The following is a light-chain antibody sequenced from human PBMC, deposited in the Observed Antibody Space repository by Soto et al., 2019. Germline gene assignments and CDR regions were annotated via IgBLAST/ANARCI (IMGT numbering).Light chain of an antibody. CDR2: GAS. V-gene: IGKV3-20*01. CDR1: QSVSSSY. Sequence: EIVLTQSPGTLSLSPGERATLSCRASQSVSSSYLAWYQQKPGQAPRLLIYGASSRAAGIPDRFSGSWSGTVFTLTISRLEPEDFAVYYCQQYGSSPLYTFGQGTKLEIK. J-gene: IGKJ2*01. CDR3: QQYGSSPLYT.